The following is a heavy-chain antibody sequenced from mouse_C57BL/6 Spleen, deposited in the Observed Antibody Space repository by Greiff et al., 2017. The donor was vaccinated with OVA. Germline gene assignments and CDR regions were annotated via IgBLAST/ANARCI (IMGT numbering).Heavy chain of an antibody. CDR2: IYPGDGDT. D-gene: IGHD2-4*01. V-gene: IGHV1-80*01. J-gene: IGHJ4*01. Sequence: QVQLQQSGAELVKPGASVKISCKASGYAFSSYWMNWVKQRPGKGLEWIGQIYPGDGDTNYNGKFKGKATLTADKSSSTAYMQLSSLTSEDPAVYFCARSDYDVKDAMDYWGQGTSVTVSS. CDR1: GYAFSSYW. CDR3: ARSDYDVKDAMDY.